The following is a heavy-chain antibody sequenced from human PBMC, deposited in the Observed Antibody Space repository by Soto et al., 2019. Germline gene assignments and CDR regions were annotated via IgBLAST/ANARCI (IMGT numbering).Heavy chain of an antibody. V-gene: IGHV1-69*06. J-gene: IGHJ6*02. CDR2: IIPIFGTA. Sequence: SVKVSCKASGGTFSSYAISWVRQAPGQGLEWMGGIIPIFGTANYAQKLQGRVTITADKSTSTAYMELSSLRSEDTAVYYCARAGFLDIVVVAARGDYYYYYGMDVWGQGTTVTVSS. CDR1: GGTFSSYA. D-gene: IGHD2-15*01. CDR3: ARAGFLDIVVVAARGDYYYYYGMDV.